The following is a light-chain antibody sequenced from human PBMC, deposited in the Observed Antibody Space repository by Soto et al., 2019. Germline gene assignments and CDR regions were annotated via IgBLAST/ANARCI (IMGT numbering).Light chain of an antibody. CDR3: SSYTTSNTYV. CDR2: DVS. V-gene: IGLV2-14*01. J-gene: IGLJ1*01. Sequence: QPASVSGSPGQSITISCTGTSSDVGGYNYVSWYQQHPGKAPQLIIYDVSNRPSGVSDRFSGSKSGNTASLTISGLQAEDEADYYCSSYTTSNTYVFGTGTKVTVL. CDR1: SSDVGGYNY.